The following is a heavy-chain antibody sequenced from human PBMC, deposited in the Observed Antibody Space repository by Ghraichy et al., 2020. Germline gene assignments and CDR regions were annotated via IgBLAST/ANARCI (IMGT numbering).Heavy chain of an antibody. Sequence: GESLNISCAASGFTVRSYYMAWVRQAPGKGLECVSVIYAGGDTYYADSVKGRFTVYRDISKNSIDRQMNSLRVADTAVDYCAKDVHYWGLDYWGQGTLVTVPS. CDR2: IYAGGDT. CDR3: AKDVHYWGLDY. D-gene: IGHD3-16*01. J-gene: IGHJ4*02. CDR1: GFTVRSYY. V-gene: IGHV3-66*01.